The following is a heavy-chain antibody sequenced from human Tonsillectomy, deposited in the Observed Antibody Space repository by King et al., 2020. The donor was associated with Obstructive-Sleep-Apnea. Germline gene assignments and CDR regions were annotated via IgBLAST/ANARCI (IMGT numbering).Heavy chain of an antibody. Sequence: VQLQQWGAGLLKPSETLSLTCAVYGGSFSGYYWSWIRQPPGKGLEWIGEIKHSGSTNYNPSLQSRVTISVDTSKNQFSLKLSSVTAADTAVYYCARAVTFDYWGQGTLVTVSS. J-gene: IGHJ4*02. CDR2: IKHSGST. V-gene: IGHV4-34*01. CDR1: GGSFSGYY. D-gene: IGHD5-18*01. CDR3: ARAVTFDY.